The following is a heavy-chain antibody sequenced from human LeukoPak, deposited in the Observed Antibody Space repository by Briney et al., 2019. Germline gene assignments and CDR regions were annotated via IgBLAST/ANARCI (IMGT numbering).Heavy chain of an antibody. J-gene: IGHJ6*03. CDR1: GGSLTSGSYY. D-gene: IGHD6-6*01. V-gene: IGHV4-61*01. CDR3: GRDVRSIAGRRGGYYYYYMDV. Sequence: PSEALSLTRTVSGGSLTSGSYYWSWIRQPPGKGLEWIGFINYSGSTNYNPSLKSRVIISMDTSKNQFPLKLSSVTAADTAVYYCGRDVRSIAGRRGGYYYYYMDVWGNGTTVTVSS. CDR2: INYSGST.